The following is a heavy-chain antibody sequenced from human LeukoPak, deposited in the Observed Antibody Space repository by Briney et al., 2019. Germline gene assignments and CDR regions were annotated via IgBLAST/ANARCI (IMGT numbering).Heavy chain of an antibody. D-gene: IGHD2-2*02. V-gene: IGHV3-11*01. CDR2: ISSSGSTI. CDR3: ARHRGYCSSTSCYTGTYYYYTDV. CDR1: GFTFSDYY. Sequence: SPGGTLRLSCAASGFTFSDYYMSWIRQAPGKGLEWVSYISSSGSTIYYADSVKGRFTISRDNAKNSLYLQMNSLRAEDTAVYYCARHRGYCSSTSCYTGTYYYYTDVWGKGTTVTVSS. J-gene: IGHJ6*03.